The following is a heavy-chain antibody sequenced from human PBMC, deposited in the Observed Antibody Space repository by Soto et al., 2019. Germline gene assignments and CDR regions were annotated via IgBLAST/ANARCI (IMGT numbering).Heavy chain of an antibody. D-gene: IGHD5-12*01. J-gene: IGHJ4*02. CDR2: ISSSSSYI. CDR1: GFTFSSYS. CDR3: ARDPAPRSGYINPEIDY. Sequence: GGSLRLSCAASGFTFSSYSMNWVRQAPGKGLEWVSSISSSSSYIYYADSVKGRFTISRDNAKNSLYLQMNSLRAEDTAVYYCARDPAPRSGYINPEIDYWGQGTLVTVSS. V-gene: IGHV3-21*01.